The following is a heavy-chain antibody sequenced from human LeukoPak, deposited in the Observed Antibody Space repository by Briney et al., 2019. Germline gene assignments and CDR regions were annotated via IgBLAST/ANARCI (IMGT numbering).Heavy chain of an antibody. CDR1: GFTLSSYA. CDR3: ASLVDV. J-gene: IGHJ6*02. Sequence: GGSLRLSCAASGFTLSSYAMSWVRQAPGKGLEWVAAMLSDGSAKNYADSVKGRSTISRDTSKNTLYLQMDRLRPEDTAVYYCASLVDVWGQGTTVTVSS. CDR2: MLSDGSAK. V-gene: IGHV3-30*04.